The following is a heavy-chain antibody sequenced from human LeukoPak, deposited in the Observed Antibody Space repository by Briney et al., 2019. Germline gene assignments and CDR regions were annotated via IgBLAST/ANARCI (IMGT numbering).Heavy chain of an antibody. J-gene: IGHJ6*02. V-gene: IGHV3-30*18. Sequence: GGSLRLSCAASGLTFSSYGMHWVRQAPGKGLEWVAVISYDGSNKYYADSVKGRFTISRDNSKNTLYLQMNSLRAEDTAVYYCAKDIVVVPAAIYYYYGMDVWGQGTTVTVSS. CDR3: AKDIVVVPAAIYYYYGMDV. D-gene: IGHD2-2*01. CDR2: ISYDGSNK. CDR1: GLTFSSYG.